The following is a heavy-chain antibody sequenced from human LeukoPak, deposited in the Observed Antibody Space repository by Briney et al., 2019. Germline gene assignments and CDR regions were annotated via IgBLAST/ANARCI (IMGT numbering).Heavy chain of an antibody. D-gene: IGHD5-18*01. J-gene: IGHJ4*02. Sequence: GGSLRLSCAASGFTVSSNYMSWVRQAPGKGLEWVSVIYSGGSTYYADSVKGRLTIPRDNSKNTLYLQMNSLRAEDTAVYYCATIISFQGYSYGQYYFDYWGQGTLVTVSS. CDR1: GFTVSSNY. V-gene: IGHV3-66*01. CDR2: IYSGGST. CDR3: ATIISFQGYSYGQYYFDY.